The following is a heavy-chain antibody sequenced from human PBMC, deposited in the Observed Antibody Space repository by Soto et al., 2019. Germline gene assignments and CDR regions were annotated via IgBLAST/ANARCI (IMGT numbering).Heavy chain of an antibody. CDR3: ARTVLGPDLLADAFVDYYCYMDG. CDR2: VYYTGST. J-gene: IGHJ6*03. V-gene: IGHV4-59*08. Sequence: NPSETLSLTCTVXGGCISNFYWSWIRQPPGKGLEWIGYVYYTGSTSYNPSLKRRVTFSADSSRGQFSLRLNSVTAADTAVYYCARTVLGPDLLADAFVDYYCYMDGWGKGTTGAFAS. CDR1: GGCISNFY. D-gene: IGHD3-16*01.